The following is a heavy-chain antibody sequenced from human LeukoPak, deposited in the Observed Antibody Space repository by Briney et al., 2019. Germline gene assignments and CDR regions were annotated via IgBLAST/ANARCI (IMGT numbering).Heavy chain of an antibody. CDR1: GGSISGYNYY. V-gene: IGHV4-39*01. CDR2: MFYTGSST. J-gene: IGHJ4*02. CDR3: ARQYSSSQDY. Sequence: SETLSLTCTVSGGSISGYNYYWGWIRQPSGKGLEWIGSMFYTGSSTYYNPALKSRVTTSVDTTKNQLSLKLSSVTAADTAVYYCARQYSSSQDYWGQGTLVTVSS. D-gene: IGHD6-6*01.